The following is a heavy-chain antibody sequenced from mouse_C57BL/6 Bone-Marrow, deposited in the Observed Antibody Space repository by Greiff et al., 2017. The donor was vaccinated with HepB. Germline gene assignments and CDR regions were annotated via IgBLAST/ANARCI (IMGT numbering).Heavy chain of an antibody. Sequence: EVNLVESGAELVKPGASVKLSCTASGFNIKDYYMHWVKQRTEQGLEWIGRIDPEDGETKYAPKFQGKATITADTSSNTAYLQLSSLTSEDTAVYYCASADYSSHWYFDVWGTGTTVTVSS. D-gene: IGHD2-12*01. CDR2: IDPEDGET. CDR3: ASADYSSHWYFDV. CDR1: GFNIKDYY. V-gene: IGHV14-2*01. J-gene: IGHJ1*03.